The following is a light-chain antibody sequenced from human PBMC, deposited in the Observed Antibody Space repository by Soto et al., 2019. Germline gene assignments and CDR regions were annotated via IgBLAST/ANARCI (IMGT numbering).Light chain of an antibody. Sequence: QDVLTQPPSVSAAPGQKVTISCSGSSSNIGNNYVSWYQQLPGTAPKLLIYDSNKRPSGIPDRFSGSKSGTSATLGITGLQTGDEADYYCGTWDSSLSAVVFGGGTKLTVL. CDR3: GTWDSSLSAVV. CDR1: SSNIGNNY. CDR2: DSN. V-gene: IGLV1-51*01. J-gene: IGLJ2*01.